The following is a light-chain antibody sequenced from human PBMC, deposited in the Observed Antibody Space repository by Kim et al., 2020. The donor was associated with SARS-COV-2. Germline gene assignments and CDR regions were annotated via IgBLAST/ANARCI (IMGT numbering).Light chain of an antibody. Sequence: GQRVTTSCSGSTSNIGTYHISWYQQLPGTAPKLLIFSTNQRPSGVADRFSGSKSGTSASLAISGLQSEDEAHYYCATWDDSLGGVLFGGGTQLTVL. V-gene: IGLV1-47*01. CDR2: STN. J-gene: IGLJ2*01. CDR3: ATWDDSLGGVL. CDR1: TSNIGTYH.